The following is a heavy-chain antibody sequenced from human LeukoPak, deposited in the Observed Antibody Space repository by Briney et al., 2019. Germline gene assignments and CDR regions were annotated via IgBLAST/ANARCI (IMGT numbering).Heavy chain of an antibody. D-gene: IGHD2-15*01. CDR2: INHSGST. Sequence: SETLSLTCAVYGGSFSGYYWSWIRQPPGKGLEWIGEINHSGSTNYNPSLKSRVTISVDTSKKQFSLKLSSVTAAGTAVYYCARERFCIGGSCYRRSNWFDPWGQGTLVTVSS. V-gene: IGHV4-34*01. J-gene: IGHJ5*02. CDR1: GGSFSGYY. CDR3: ARERFCIGGSCYRRSNWFDP.